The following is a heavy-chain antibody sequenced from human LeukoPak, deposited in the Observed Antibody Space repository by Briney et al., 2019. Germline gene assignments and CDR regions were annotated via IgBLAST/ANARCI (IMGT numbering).Heavy chain of an antibody. CDR3: SRTYDFWGGYVAY. J-gene: IGHJ4*02. CDR1: GGSISSSSYY. V-gene: IGHV4-39*01. Sequence: SETLSLTCTVSGGSISSSSYYWGWIRQPPGKGLEWIGSIYYSGSTYYNPSLKSRVTVSVDTSKNQFSLKLRSVTAADTAVYYCSRTYDFWGGYVAYWGQGTLVTVSS. D-gene: IGHD3-3*01. CDR2: IYYSGST.